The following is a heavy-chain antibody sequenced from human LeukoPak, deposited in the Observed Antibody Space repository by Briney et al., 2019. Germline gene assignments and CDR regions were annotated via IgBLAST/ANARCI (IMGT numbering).Heavy chain of an antibody. CDR3: ARGKLLGSSGYYSGVFDY. CDR2: IIPIFGTA. D-gene: IGHD3-22*01. Sequence: SVKVSCKASGGTFSSYAISWVRQAPGQGLEWMGGIIPIFGTANYAQKFQGRVTITTDESTSTAYMELSSLRSEDTAVYYCARGKLLGSSGYYSGVFDYWGQGTLVTVSS. CDR1: GGTFSSYA. V-gene: IGHV1-69*05. J-gene: IGHJ4*02.